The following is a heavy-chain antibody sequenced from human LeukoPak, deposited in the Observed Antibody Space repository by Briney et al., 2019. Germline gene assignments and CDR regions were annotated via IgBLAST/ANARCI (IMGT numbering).Heavy chain of an antibody. Sequence: PSETLSLTCAVHGGSLSGYYWSWIRQPPGKGLEWIGEINHSGSTNYNPSLKSRVTISVDTSKNQFSLKLSSVTAADTAVYYCARSRLHPIIFDYWGQGILVTVSS. D-gene: IGHD5-24*01. CDR2: INHSGST. CDR3: ARSRLHPIIFDY. J-gene: IGHJ4*02. V-gene: IGHV4-34*01. CDR1: GGSLSGYY.